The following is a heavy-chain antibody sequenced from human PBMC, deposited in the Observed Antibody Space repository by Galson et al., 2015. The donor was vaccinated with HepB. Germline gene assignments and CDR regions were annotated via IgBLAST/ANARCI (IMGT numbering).Heavy chain of an antibody. CDR1: GYTFTGYY. D-gene: IGHD3-22*01. CDR2: INPNSGGT. Sequence: SVKVSCKASGYTFTGYYLHWVRQAPGQGLEWMGRINPNSGGTNYAQKFQGRVTMTRDTSISTAYMELSRLRSDDTVVYYCARASSPLMYYFDSHSSFDYWGQGTLVTVSS. V-gene: IGHV1-2*05. J-gene: IGHJ4*02. CDR3: ARASSPLMYYFDSHSSFDY.